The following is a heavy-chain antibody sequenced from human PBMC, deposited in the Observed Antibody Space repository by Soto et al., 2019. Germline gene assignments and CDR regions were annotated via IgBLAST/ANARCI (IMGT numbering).Heavy chain of an antibody. V-gene: IGHV5-51*01. CDR1: GYTFTAYW. CDR2: IYPGDSDT. Sequence: GESLKISCKGSGYTFTAYWIGWVRQMPGKGLEWMGIIYPGDSDTRYSPSFQGQVTISADKSISTAYLQWSSLKASDTAMFYCARGGYSGNSKDPFYIWGPGTMVTVS. J-gene: IGHJ3*02. D-gene: IGHD6-25*01. CDR3: ARGGYSGNSKDPFYI.